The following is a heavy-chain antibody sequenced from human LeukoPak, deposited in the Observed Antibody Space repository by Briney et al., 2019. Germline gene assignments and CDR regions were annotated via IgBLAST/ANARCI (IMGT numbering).Heavy chain of an antibody. CDR2: IYSGGST. CDR3: ARRDGYNYGFFDY. CDR1: GFTFSSYA. V-gene: IGHV3-53*01. D-gene: IGHD5-24*01. Sequence: GGSLRLTCAASGFTFSSYAMHWVRQAPGKGLEWVAVIYSGGSTYYADSVKGRFTISRDNSKNTLYLQMNSLRAEDTAVYYCARRDGYNYGFFDYWGQGTLVTVSS. J-gene: IGHJ4*02.